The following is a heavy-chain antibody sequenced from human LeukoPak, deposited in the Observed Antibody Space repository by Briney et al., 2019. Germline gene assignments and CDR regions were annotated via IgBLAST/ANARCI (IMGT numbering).Heavy chain of an antibody. CDR3: ANDHGYYDSSGYYPSGGMDV. CDR2: ISWNSGSI. V-gene: IGHV3-9*01. J-gene: IGHJ6*02. D-gene: IGHD3-22*01. CDR1: GFTFDDYA. Sequence: GGSLRLSCAASGFTFDDYAMHWVRQAPGKGLEWVSGISWNSGSIGYADSVKGRFTISRDNAKNSLYLQMNSLRAEDTALYYCANDHGYYDSSGYYPSGGMDVWGQGTTVTVSS.